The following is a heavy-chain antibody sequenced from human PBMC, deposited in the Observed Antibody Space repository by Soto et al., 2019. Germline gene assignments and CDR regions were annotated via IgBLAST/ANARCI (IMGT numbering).Heavy chain of an antibody. J-gene: IGHJ3*02. CDR1: ASSISSAYF. D-gene: IGHD2-15*01. Sequence: SETLSLTCAVSASSISSAYFWGWIRQPPGKGLEWIATIFHTGGTYYNPSLKSRVTISVDTSNNQFSLRLNSVTAADTALYFCARTWLDGGTPADAFDIWGQGTMVTVSS. CDR2: IFHTGGT. CDR3: ARTWLDGGTPADAFDI. V-gene: IGHV4-38-2*01.